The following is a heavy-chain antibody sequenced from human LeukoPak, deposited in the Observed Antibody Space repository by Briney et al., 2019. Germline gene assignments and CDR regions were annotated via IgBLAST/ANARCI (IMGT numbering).Heavy chain of an antibody. CDR2: IWYDGSNK. V-gene: IGHV3-33*06. J-gene: IGHJ4*02. Sequence: QPGGSLRLSCAASGFTFSSYGMHWVRRAPGKGLEWVAVIWYDGSNKYYAESVKGRFTISRDNSKNTLYLQMNSLRAEDTAVYYCAKDQGGSYPAEGFDYWGQGTLVTVSS. CDR1: GFTFSSYG. CDR3: AKDQGGSYPAEGFDY. D-gene: IGHD1-26*01.